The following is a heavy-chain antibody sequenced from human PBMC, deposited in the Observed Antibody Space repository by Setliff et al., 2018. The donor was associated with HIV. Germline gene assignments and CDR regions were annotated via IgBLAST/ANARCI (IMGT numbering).Heavy chain of an antibody. CDR2: ISYKGD. J-gene: IGHJ4*02. CDR3: AKDRDGYNSPLDFDY. V-gene: IGHV3-23*01. CDR1: GFTFSRHD. D-gene: IGHD5-12*01. Sequence: GGSLRLSCAASGFTFSRHDMTWVRQAPGKGLEWVSTISYKGDDYADSVKGRFTISRDNSKNTLYLQMNSLRAEDTAVYYCAKDRDGYNSPLDFDYWGQGTLVTVSS.